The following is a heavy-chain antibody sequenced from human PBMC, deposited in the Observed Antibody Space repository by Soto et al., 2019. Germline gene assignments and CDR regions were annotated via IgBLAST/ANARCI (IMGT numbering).Heavy chain of an antibody. CDR1: GYTFTNHG. D-gene: IGHD3-16*01. CDR3: ARDRFAGIWGDAFYI. V-gene: IGHV1-18*04. J-gene: IGHJ3*02. Sequence: QVQLVQSGAEVKKPGASVKVSCKTSGYTFTNHGINWVRQAPGQGLEWRGWINPYNANVNYAQKLQGRVTMTTDTSTSTAYMGLRSMTSDDAAVYYCARDRFAGIWGDAFYIWGQGTMVNVSS. CDR2: INPYNANV.